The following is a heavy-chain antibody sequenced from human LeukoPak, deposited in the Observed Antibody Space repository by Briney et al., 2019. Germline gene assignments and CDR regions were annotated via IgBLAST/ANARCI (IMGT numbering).Heavy chain of an antibody. D-gene: IGHD3-22*01. CDR3: ATLDSYYDNSGRPLLPD. CDR2: LNREDDEA. V-gene: IGHV1-24*01. J-gene: IGHJ4*02. CDR1: GNTLTDFS. Sequence: GSVKVSCKVSGNTLTDFSMHWVRQAPGKGFEWMGGLNREDDEAIYAPHFQGRVSVTEDTSTDTAYMELSNLRSEDTAVYYCATLDSYYDNSGRPLLPDWGQGTLVTVSS.